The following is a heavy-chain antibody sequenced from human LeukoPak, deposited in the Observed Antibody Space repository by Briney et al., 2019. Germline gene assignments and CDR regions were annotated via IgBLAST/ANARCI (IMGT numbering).Heavy chain of an antibody. CDR1: GFTFSSYA. D-gene: IGHD6-13*01. CDR2: ISGSGGST. V-gene: IGHV3-23*01. Sequence: PGGSQRLSCAASGFTFSSYAMSWVRQAPGKGLEWVSAISGSGGSTYYADSVKGRFTISRDNSKNTLYLQMNSLRAEDTAVYYCAKGSGWAAAGDYGMDVWGQGTTVTVSS. CDR3: AKGSGWAAAGDYGMDV. J-gene: IGHJ6*02.